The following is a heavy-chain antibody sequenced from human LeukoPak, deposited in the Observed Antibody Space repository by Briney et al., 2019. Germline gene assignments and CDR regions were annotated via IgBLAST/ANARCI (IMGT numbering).Heavy chain of an antibody. J-gene: IGHJ4*02. Sequence: ASVKVSCKASGYTFTGYYMHWVRQAPGQGLEWMGWINPNSGGTNYAQKFQGRVTMTRDTSISTAYMELSRLRSDDMAVYYCARAYCGGDCYAGAYYFDYWGQGTLVTVSS. CDR2: INPNSGGT. V-gene: IGHV1-2*02. CDR3: ARAYCGGDCYAGAYYFDY. D-gene: IGHD2-21*02. CDR1: GYTFTGYY.